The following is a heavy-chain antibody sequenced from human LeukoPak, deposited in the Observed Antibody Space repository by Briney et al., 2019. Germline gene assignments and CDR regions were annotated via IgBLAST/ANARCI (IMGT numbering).Heavy chain of an antibody. Sequence: PSETLSLTCTVSGGSISPYYWSWIRQPPGKQLEWIGFISYSGSTEYNPSLKSRVTISVDTSQNQFSLKLKSLTPADTAMYYCTRDRQDGYNYVDLWGQGTMVTVSS. CDR1: GGSISPYY. CDR3: TRDRQDGYNYVDL. CDR2: ISYSGST. V-gene: IGHV4-59*01. J-gene: IGHJ4*02. D-gene: IGHD5-24*01.